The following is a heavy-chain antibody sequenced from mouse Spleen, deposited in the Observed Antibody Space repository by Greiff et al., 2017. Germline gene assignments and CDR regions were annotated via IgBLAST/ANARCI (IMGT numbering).Heavy chain of an antibody. J-gene: IGHJ2*01. V-gene: IGHV5-17*01. CDR3: ARRGIYYYGSSSYYFDY. CDR1: GFTFSDYG. D-gene: IGHD1-1*01. Sequence: EVKLMESGGGLVKPGGSLKLSCAASGFTFSDYGMHWVRQAPEKGLEWVAYISSGSSTIYYADTVKGRFTISRDNAKNTLFLQMTSLRSEDTAMYYCARRGIYYYGSSSYYFDYWGQGTTLTVSS. CDR2: ISSGSSTI.